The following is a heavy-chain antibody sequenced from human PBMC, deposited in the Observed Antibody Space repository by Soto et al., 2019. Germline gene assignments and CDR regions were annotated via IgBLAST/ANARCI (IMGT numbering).Heavy chain of an antibody. V-gene: IGHV4-4*02. CDR1: GGSISSSNW. CDR3: ARHGREDSRGFYSWFGP. CDR2: IYYTANT. D-gene: IGHD3-22*01. Sequence: SETLSLTCAVSGGSISSSNWWSWVRQPPGKALEGIGGIYYTANTNYNPSLKSRVTISVDMSKNQFSLMLRSVTADDTAVYFCARHGREDSRGFYSWFGPWGQGILVTVSS. J-gene: IGHJ5*02.